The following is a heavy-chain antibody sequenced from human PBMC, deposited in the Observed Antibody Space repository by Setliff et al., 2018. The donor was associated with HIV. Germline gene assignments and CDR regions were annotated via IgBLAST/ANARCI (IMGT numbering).Heavy chain of an antibody. J-gene: IGHJ4*02. CDR1: GYTFTRYY. V-gene: IGHV1-46*01. D-gene: IGHD2-2*01. CDR2: INPSSGST. Sequence: ASVKVSCKASGYTFTRYYIHWVRQAPGQGLEWMGIINPSSGSTSFAQKFQGRVTMTRDTSTSTVYMELSSLRSEDTTVYYCARSLQWGCSSTTCYVGYWGQGTLVTVSS. CDR3: ARSLQWGCSSTTCYVGY.